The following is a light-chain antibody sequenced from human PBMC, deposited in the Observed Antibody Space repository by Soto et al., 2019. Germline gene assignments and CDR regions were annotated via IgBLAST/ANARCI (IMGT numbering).Light chain of an antibody. CDR1: QGISSW. CDR3: QQANSFPLT. V-gene: IGKV1-12*01. Sequence: DIEMTQSPSSVAASLGDRVTITCRASQGISSWLDWYQQKPGKAPKLLIYAASSLQSGVPSRFRGSGSGTDFTLTISSLPPEDFATYYCQQANSFPLTFGGGTKVDIK. CDR2: AAS. J-gene: IGKJ4*01.